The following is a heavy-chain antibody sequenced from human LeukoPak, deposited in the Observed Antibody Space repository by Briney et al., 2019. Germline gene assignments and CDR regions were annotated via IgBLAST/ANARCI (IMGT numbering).Heavy chain of an antibody. CDR2: IIPLFDSP. CDR3: ARGIEEYSKSSGWFDP. Sequence: SVKVSCKASGGTFNIYAIYWVRQAPGQGLEWMGGIIPLFDSPNYAQKFQGRVTISADESTKTAYMELNSLRSEDTAVYHCARGIEEYSKSSGWFDPWGQGTLVTVSS. D-gene: IGHD6-6*01. CDR1: GGTFNIYA. J-gene: IGHJ5*02. V-gene: IGHV1-69*01.